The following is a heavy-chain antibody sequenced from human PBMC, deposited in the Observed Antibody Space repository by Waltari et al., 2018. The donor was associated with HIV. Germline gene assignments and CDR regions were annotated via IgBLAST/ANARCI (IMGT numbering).Heavy chain of an antibody. Sequence: QVHLQQWGAGELWPPETLSRTCAVYGVTLSGPYWSLIRQPPGGGPEWIGEIHHSGTTRFNPSLESRVAISIDTSKNQFSLKMASMNDTDTAIYYCVRGQAIVVPVAYIPRGAFDLWGQGPRVTVSS. CDR2: IHHSGTT. D-gene: IGHD3-22*01. J-gene: IGHJ3*01. CDR1: GVTLSGPY. V-gene: IGHV4-34*02. CDR3: VRGQAIVVPVAYIPRGAFDL.